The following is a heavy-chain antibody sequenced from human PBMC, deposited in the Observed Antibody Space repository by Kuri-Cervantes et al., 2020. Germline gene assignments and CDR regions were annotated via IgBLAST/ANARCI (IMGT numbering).Heavy chain of an antibody. CDR2: IYHSGTT. V-gene: IGHV4-39*02. J-gene: IGHJ3*02. CDR1: GGSISSSSYY. Sequence: SETLSLTCTVSGGSISSSSYYWGWIRQPPGKGLEWIGQIYHSGTTNYNPSLKSRVTVSVDRSKNNFSLNLTSVTVADTAVYYCAADYGVVDDAFDIWGQGRMVTVSS. D-gene: IGHD4-17*01. CDR3: AADYGVVDDAFDI.